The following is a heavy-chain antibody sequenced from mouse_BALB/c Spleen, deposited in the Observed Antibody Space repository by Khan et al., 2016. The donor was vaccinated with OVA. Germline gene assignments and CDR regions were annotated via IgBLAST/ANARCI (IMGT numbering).Heavy chain of an antibody. D-gene: IGHD1-1*01. CDR2: ISYGGST. J-gene: IGHJ4*01. CDR1: GYSITSDYA. V-gene: IGHV3-2*02. CDR3: SRKDYYGYAMDY. Sequence: EVKLKESGPGLVKPSQSLSLTCTVTGYSITSDYAWDWIRQFPGNKQEWMGYISYGGSTSYNPSLKSRISITRDTSKNQFFLQLNSVTTEDTATYYCSRKDYYGYAMDYWGQGTSVTVSS.